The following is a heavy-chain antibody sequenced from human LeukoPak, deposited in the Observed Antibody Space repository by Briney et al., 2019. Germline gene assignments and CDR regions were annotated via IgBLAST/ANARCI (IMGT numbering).Heavy chain of an antibody. CDR3: ARDRSGYSYSQCFNM. CDR2: MHYSGST. D-gene: IGHD5-18*01. J-gene: IGHJ3*02. V-gene: IGHV4-39*07. Sequence: PSETLSLTCSVSGGSITKNGYYWGWIRQSPETGLEWIGSMHYSGSTYYNPSLNSRVTISVDTSKNQFSLKLTSVTAADTAVYYCARDRSGYSYSQCFNMWGQGTMVTVSP. CDR1: GGSITKNGYY.